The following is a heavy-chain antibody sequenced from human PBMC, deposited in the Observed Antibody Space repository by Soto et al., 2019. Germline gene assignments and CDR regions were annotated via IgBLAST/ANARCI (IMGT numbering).Heavy chain of an antibody. J-gene: IGHJ6*02. CDR1: GGTFSSYA. Sequence: GASVKVSCKASGGTFSSYAISWVRQAPGQGLEWMGGIIPIFGTANYAQKFQGRVTITADESTSTVYMELSSLRSEDTAVYYCARGEMATIGGYYYYYGMDVWGQGTTVTVSS. V-gene: IGHV1-69*13. CDR2: IIPIFGTA. CDR3: ARGEMATIGGYYYYYGMDV. D-gene: IGHD5-12*01.